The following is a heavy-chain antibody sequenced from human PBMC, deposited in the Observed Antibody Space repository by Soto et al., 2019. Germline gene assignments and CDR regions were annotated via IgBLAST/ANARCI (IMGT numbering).Heavy chain of an antibody. CDR1: GFTFNSFD. CDR3: AKAMRGHGFCSGYQTEAP. V-gene: IGHV3-30*18. CDR2: ISHDGSNR. Sequence: QVQVVESGGGVVQPGRSLRLSCAASGFTFNSFDMHWVRQAPGRGLEWVAVISHDGSNRYNADSVKGRFTISRDNSKNTVFLEVNTLRDDDTAVYYCAKAMRGHGFCSGYQTEAPWGQGTLVTVSS. J-gene: IGHJ5*02. D-gene: IGHD3-3*01.